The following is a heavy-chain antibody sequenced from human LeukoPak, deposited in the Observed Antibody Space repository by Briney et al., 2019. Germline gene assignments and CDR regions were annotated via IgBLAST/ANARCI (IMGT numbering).Heavy chain of an antibody. CDR3: ARALNYHYYYGMDV. V-gene: IGHV3-30-3*01. CDR1: GLTFSSYA. Sequence: GGSLRLSCAASGLTFSSYAMHWVRQAPGKGLEWVAVISYDGSNKYYADSVKGRFTISRDNSKNTLYLQMNSLRAEDTAVYYCARALNYHYYYGMDVWGQGTTVTVSS. CDR2: ISYDGSNK. J-gene: IGHJ6*02.